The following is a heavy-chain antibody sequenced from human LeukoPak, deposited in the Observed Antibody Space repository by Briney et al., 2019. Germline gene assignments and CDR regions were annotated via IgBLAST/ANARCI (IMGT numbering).Heavy chain of an antibody. V-gene: IGHV1-2*06. D-gene: IGHD1-26*01. CDR1: GYTFTGYY. CDR3: ARDLGATIRGFDI. Sequence: ASVKVSCKASGYTFTGYYMHWVRQAPGQGLEWMGRINPNSGGTNYAQKFQGRVTMTRDTSISTDYMELSRLRSDDTAVYYCARDLGATIRGFDIWGQGTMVTVSS. J-gene: IGHJ3*02. CDR2: INPNSGGT.